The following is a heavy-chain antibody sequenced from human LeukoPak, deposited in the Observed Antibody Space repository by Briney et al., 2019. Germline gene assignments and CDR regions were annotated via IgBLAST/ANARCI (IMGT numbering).Heavy chain of an antibody. D-gene: IGHD3-10*01. CDR3: ARNGVY. CDR1: GGSISISSYY. CDR2: IYYSTTT. J-gene: IGHJ4*02. V-gene: IGHV4-39*01. Sequence: PSETLSLTRTVCGGSISISSYYWGWTRQPPGKGLEWIGSIYYSTTTYYNPTLKSRVTISVDTSKNQFSLKLSSVTAADTAVYYCARNGVYCGQGTLVTVSS.